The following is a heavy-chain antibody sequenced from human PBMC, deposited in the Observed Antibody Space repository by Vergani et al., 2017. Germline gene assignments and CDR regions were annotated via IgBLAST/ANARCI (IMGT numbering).Heavy chain of an antibody. CDR1: GGSISSYY. Sequence: QVQLQEPGPGLVKPSETLSLTCTVSGGSISSYYWSWIRQPPGKGLEWIGYTYYSGSTNYNPTLKRRVTISVDTSKNQFSLKLSSVTAADTAVYYCARVLDSYYFWSGFDPWGQGTLVTVSS. CDR3: ARVLDSYYFWSGFDP. D-gene: IGHD3-3*01. V-gene: IGHV4-59*01. CDR2: TYYSGST. J-gene: IGHJ5*02.